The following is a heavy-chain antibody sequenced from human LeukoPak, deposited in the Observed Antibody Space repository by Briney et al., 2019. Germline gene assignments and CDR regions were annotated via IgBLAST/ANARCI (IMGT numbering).Heavy chain of an antibody. J-gene: IGHJ5*02. CDR1: GGSFSGYY. CDR2: INHSGST. Sequence: SETLSLTCAVYGGSFSGYYWSWIRQPPGKGLEWIGEINHSGSTNYNPSLKSRVTISVDTSKNQFSLKLSSVTAADTAVYYCARLSWELLRFDPWGQGTLVTVSS. D-gene: IGHD1-26*01. CDR3: ARLSWELLRFDP. V-gene: IGHV4-34*01.